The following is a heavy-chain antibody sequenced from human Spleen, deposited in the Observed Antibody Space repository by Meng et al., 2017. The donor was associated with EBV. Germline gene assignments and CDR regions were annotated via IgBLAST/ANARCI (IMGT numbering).Heavy chain of an antibody. CDR1: GGTFSTYA. V-gene: IGHV3-30-3*01. J-gene: IGHJ4*02. CDR2: MSSDGSNK. CDR3: ASEGLAVSGELDY. D-gene: IGHD6-19*01. Sequence: QVQRVQPGAEVKKPGSSVKVSCKASGGTFSTYAMHWVRQAPGKGLQWLGVMSSDGSNKFYADSVKGRFTISRDNSKNTLYLQMNSLRTEDTALYYCASEGLAVSGELDYWGQGTLVTVSS.